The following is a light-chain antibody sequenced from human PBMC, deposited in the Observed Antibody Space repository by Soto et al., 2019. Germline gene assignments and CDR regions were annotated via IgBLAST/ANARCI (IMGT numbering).Light chain of an antibody. Sequence: EIVLTQSPGTLSLSPGDSATLSCRASQSVSSSYLAWYQQKPGQAPRLLIYGAYSRATGIPDRFSGSGSGTDFTLTIGRLEPEDFAVYYCQQYGSSPPGTCGQGTKVDIK. J-gene: IGKJ1*01. CDR2: GAY. CDR3: QQYGSSPPGT. V-gene: IGKV3-20*01. CDR1: QSVSSSY.